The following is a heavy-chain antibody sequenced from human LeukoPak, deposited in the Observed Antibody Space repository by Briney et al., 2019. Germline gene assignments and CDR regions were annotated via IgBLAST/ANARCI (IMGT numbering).Heavy chain of an antibody. Sequence: ASVRVSCKASCYTFTGYYMHWVRQAPGQGLEWMGWINPHSGGTNDAQKFQGRVTMTRDTSISTAYMELSRLRSDDTAVYYCARDLVVVVPAAPPDAFDIWGQGTMVTVSS. CDR1: CYTFTGYY. J-gene: IGHJ3*02. V-gene: IGHV1-2*02. CDR2: INPHSGGT. D-gene: IGHD2-2*01. CDR3: ARDLVVVVPAAPPDAFDI.